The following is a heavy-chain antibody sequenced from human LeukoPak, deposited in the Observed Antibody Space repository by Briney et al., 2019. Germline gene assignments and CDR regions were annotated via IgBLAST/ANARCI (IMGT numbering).Heavy chain of an antibody. V-gene: IGHV4-59*01. CDR3: ARRYDFWSGYADYYYYMDV. CDR2: IYYSGST. CDR1: GGSISSYY. Sequence: SETLSLTCTVSGGSISSYYWSWIRQPPGKGLEWIGYIYYSGSTNYNPSLKSRVTISVDTSKNQFSLKLSSVTAADTAVYYCARRYDFWSGYADYYYYMDVWGKGTTVTVSS. D-gene: IGHD3-3*01. J-gene: IGHJ6*03.